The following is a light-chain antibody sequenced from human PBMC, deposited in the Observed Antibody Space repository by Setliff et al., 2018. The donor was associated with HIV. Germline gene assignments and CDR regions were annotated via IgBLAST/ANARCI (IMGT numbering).Light chain of an antibody. CDR2: DVS. CDR3: SSYTSSSTYV. V-gene: IGLV2-14*01. CDR1: SSDVGGYNY. J-gene: IGLJ1*01. Sequence: QSALTQPASVSGSPGQSITISCTGTSSDVGGYNYVSWYQQHPGKAPKFMIYDVSKRPSGVSNRFSGPKSGNTASLTISGLQAEDEADYYCSSYTSSSTYVLGTGTRAPS.